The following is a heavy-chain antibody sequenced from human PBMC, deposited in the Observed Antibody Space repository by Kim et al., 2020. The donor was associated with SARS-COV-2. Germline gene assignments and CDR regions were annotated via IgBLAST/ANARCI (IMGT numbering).Heavy chain of an antibody. CDR2: ISSSSSYI. V-gene: IGHV3-21*01. J-gene: IGHJ4*02. Sequence: GGSLRLSCAPSGFTFSSYSMNWVRQAPGKGLEWVSSISSSSSYIYYADSVKGRFTISRDNAKNSLYLQMNSLRAEDTAVYYCARGEGDYDILTGVDYWGQGTLVTVSS. CDR1: GFTFSSYS. D-gene: IGHD3-9*01. CDR3: ARGEGDYDILTGVDY.